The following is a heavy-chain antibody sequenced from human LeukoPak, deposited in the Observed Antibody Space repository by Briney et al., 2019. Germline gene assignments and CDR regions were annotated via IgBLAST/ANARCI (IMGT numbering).Heavy chain of an antibody. CDR3: ARFYYDILTGYYYFDY. V-gene: IGHV1-2*02. Sequence: ASVKVSCKASGYTFTGYYMHWVRQAPGQGLERMGWINPNSGGTNYAQKFQGRVTMTRDTSISTAYMELSRLRSDDTAVYYCARFYYDILTGYYYFDYWGQGTLVTVSS. J-gene: IGHJ4*02. D-gene: IGHD3-9*01. CDR1: GYTFTGYY. CDR2: INPNSGGT.